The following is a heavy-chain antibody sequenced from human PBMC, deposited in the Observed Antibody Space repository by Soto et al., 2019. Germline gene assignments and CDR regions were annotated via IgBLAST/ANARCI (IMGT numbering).Heavy chain of an antibody. CDR3: ARHSSGPGYSYGKFDY. D-gene: IGHD5-18*01. CDR1: GVSVSTGGYF. J-gene: IGHJ4*02. CDR2: IYYSGMT. Sequence: SETLSLTCTVSGVSVSTGGYFWTWIRQHPGKGLEWIGNIYYSGMTYYNPSLRGRVSISLDPSESQFSLELNSVTAADTAVYYCARHSSGPGYSYGKFDYWGQGALVTVSS. V-gene: IGHV4-31*03.